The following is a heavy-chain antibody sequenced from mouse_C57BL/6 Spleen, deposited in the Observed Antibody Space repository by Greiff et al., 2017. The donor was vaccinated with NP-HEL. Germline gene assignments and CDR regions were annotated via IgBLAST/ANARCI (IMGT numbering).Heavy chain of an antibody. V-gene: IGHV1-15*01. CDR3: TPYYGSSYVGTWFAY. J-gene: IGHJ3*01. CDR2: IDPETGGT. Sequence: QVQLKQSGAELVRPGASVTLSCKASGYTFTDYEMHWVKQTPVHGLEWIGAIDPETGGTAYNQKFKGKAILTADKSSSTAYMELRSLTSEDSAGYDCTPYYGSSYVGTWFAYWGQGTLVTVSA. CDR1: GYTFTDYE. D-gene: IGHD1-1*01.